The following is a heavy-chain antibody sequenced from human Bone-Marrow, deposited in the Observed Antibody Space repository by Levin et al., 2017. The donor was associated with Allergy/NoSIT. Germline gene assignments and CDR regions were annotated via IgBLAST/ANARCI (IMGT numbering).Heavy chain of an antibody. Sequence: PWASVKVSCKASGYTFNTYGVTWVRQAPGQGLEWMGWISVYSRDTKYAQKFQGRVTMTTDTSTSTVYMELRSLKSDDTAVYYCARDWGPYSSGYRFRYWGQGTLVTVSS. CDR3: ARDWGPYSSGYRFRY. CDR1: GYTFNTYG. D-gene: IGHD6-19*01. CDR2: ISVYSRDT. V-gene: IGHV1-18*01. J-gene: IGHJ4*02.